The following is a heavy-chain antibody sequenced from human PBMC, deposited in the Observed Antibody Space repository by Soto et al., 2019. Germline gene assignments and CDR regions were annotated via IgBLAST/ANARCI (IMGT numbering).Heavy chain of an antibody. J-gene: IGHJ6*02. CDR2: ISGSGGST. Sequence: PGGSLRLSCAASGFTFSSYAMSWVRQAPGKGLEWVSAISGSGGSTYYADSVKGRFTISRDNSKNTLYLQMNSLRAEDTAVYYCAKSARYFDWLLPNSSDGMDVWGQGTTVTVS. D-gene: IGHD3-9*01. CDR3: AKSARYFDWLLPNSSDGMDV. CDR1: GFTFSSYA. V-gene: IGHV3-23*01.